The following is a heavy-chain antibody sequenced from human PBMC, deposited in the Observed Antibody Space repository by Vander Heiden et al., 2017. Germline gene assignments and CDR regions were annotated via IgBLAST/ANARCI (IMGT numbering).Heavy chain of an antibody. Sequence: EVQLLQSGGGLVQPGGSLRLSCAASGFSFSTYAMNWVRQVPGKGLQWVSSLSGSAGKSNYADSVKGRFTISRDNSKNTVYLQMNSLRAEDTAIYYCAKDMFAEKYFGSGIRRYKGGYFDYWGQGTLVTVSS. J-gene: IGHJ4*02. CDR3: AKDMFAEKYFGSGIRRYKGGYFDY. CDR2: LSGSAGKS. CDR1: GFSFSTYA. V-gene: IGHV3-23*01. D-gene: IGHD3-10*01.